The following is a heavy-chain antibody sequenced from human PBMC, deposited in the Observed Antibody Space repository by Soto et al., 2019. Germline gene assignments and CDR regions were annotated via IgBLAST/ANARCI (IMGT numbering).Heavy chain of an antibody. CDR2: IYHSGST. J-gene: IGHJ4*02. V-gene: IGHV4-4*02. D-gene: IGHD4-17*01. Sequence: QVQLQESGPGLVKPSGTLSITCAVSGGSISSSNWWRWVRQPPGKVLEWIGEIYHSGSTNYNPSLKRRVTISVDKSKNQFSLKLSSVTAADTAVYYCARTSYGDSPFDYWGQGTLVTVSS. CDR1: GGSISSSNW. CDR3: ARTSYGDSPFDY.